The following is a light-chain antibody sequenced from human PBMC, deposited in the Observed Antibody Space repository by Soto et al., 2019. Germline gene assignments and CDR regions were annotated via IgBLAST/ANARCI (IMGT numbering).Light chain of an antibody. J-gene: IGLJ1*01. V-gene: IGLV2-14*03. CDR2: DVS. CDR1: SSDVGAYNY. Sequence: QSALTQPASVSGSPGQSITISCTGTSSDVGAYNYVSWYQQDPGKDPKLMIHDVSNRPSGVSNRFSGSKSGNTASLTISGLQAEDEADYYCLSYTSSDTNVFGTGTKLTVL. CDR3: LSYTSSDTNV.